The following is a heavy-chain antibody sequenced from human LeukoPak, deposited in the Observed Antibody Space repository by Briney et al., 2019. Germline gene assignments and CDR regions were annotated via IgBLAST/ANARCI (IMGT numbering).Heavy chain of an antibody. CDR2: IGGSGGTSGDST. CDR1: GFTFSSYP. V-gene: IGHV3-23*01. D-gene: IGHD6-13*01. CDR3: AKHRSGIAASGSNY. Sequence: PGGSLRLSCAASGFTFSSYPMSWVRQAPGKGLEWVSVSVIGGSGGTSGDSTYYADSVKGRFTISRDDSNNTLYLQMNNLRVEDTAVYYCAKHRSGIAASGSNYWGQGTLVSVSS. J-gene: IGHJ4*02.